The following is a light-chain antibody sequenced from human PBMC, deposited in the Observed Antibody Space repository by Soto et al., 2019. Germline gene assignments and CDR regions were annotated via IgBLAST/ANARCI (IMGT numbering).Light chain of an antibody. CDR3: QSYDSSLSAHVV. CDR1: SSNIGAGSD. V-gene: IGLV1-40*01. Sequence: QAVVTQPPSVSGAPGQRVTISCTGSSSNIGAGSDVHWYQQLPGTAPKLLIYGNSNRPSGVPDRFSGSKSGTSASLAITGLQAEDEADYYCQSYDSSLSAHVVFGGGTKLTVI. J-gene: IGLJ2*01. CDR2: GNS.